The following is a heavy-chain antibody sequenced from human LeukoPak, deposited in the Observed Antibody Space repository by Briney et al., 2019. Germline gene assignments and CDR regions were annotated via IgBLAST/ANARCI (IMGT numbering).Heavy chain of an antibody. CDR1: GFTFSNYG. V-gene: IGHV3-30*02. CDR3: AREANRAFDI. Sequence: PGGSLRLSCAASGFTFSNYGMHWVRQDPGKGLEWVAFIRYDGSDKYYADSVKGRFTISRDSSKNTVDLQINSLRVEDTAVYYCAREANRAFDIWGQGTMVTVSS. D-gene: IGHD1-14*01. J-gene: IGHJ3*02. CDR2: IRYDGSDK.